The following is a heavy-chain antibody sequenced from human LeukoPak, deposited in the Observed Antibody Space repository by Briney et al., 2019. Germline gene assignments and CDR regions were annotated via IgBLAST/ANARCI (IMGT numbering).Heavy chain of an antibody. CDR1: GDSVSSNSAA. J-gene: IGHJ4*02. CDR2: TYYRSKWYN. Sequence: SQTLSLTCAISGDSVSSNSAAWNWIRPSPSKGLEWLGRTYYRSKWYNDYAVSVKSRITINPDTSKNQFSLQLNSVTPEDTAVYYCAREIYYDSSGYYLFDYWGQGTLVTVSS. V-gene: IGHV6-1*01. CDR3: AREIYYDSSGYYLFDY. D-gene: IGHD3-22*01.